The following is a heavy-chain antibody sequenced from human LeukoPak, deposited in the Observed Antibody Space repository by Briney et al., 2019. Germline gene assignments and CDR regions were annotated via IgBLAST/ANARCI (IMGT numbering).Heavy chain of an antibody. D-gene: IGHD6-13*01. CDR1: GFTFDDYA. V-gene: IGHV3-9*01. J-gene: IGHJ4*02. Sequence: GRSLRLSCAASGFTFDDYAMHWVRQAPGKGLEWVSGISWNSGSIGYADSVKGRFTISRDNAKNSLYLQINSLRAEDTALYYCAKDMAAAAGTVSDYWGQGTLVTVSS. CDR2: ISWNSGSI. CDR3: AKDMAAAAGTVSDY.